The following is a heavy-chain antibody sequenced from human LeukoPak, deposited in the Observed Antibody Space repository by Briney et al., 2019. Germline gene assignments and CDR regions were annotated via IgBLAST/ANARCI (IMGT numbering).Heavy chain of an antibody. CDR1: GFTFSNCG. J-gene: IGHJ4*02. CDR3: AKVVWGNFRYLDY. V-gene: IGHV3-23*01. CDR2: ISCSGGTT. Sequence: GGSLRLSCAASGFTFSNCGMSWVRQAPGKGVEGGSTISCSGGTTNYADSVNGRFTIYRDNSKNTLYLQMNSLRAEDTALYYCAKVVWGNFRYLDYWGQGALVTVSS. D-gene: IGHD3-16*02.